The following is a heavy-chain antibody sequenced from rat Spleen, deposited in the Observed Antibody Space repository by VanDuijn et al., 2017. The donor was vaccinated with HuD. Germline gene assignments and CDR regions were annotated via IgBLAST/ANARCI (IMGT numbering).Heavy chain of an antibody. Sequence: QVQLKESGPGLVQPSQTLSLTCTVSGFSLSNYGLIWVRQPPGKGLEWMGLIWGNGDTNYHSALKSRLSITRDTSKSQVFLKMNNLQTEDTAMYFCARGYPNWYFDFWGPGTMVTVSS. D-gene: IGHD1-11*01. CDR3: ARGYPNWYFDF. V-gene: IGHV2S61*01. CDR1: GFSLSNYG. CDR2: IWGNGDT. J-gene: IGHJ1*01.